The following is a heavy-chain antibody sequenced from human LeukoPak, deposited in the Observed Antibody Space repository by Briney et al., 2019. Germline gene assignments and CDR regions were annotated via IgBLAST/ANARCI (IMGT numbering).Heavy chain of an antibody. V-gene: IGHV4-4*07. CDR3: AREDGRDGYNYVAY. Sequence: SETLSLTCTVSSGSISSYYWSWIRQPAGKGLEWIGRIYTSGSTNYNPSLKSRVTMSIDTSKNQFSLKLSSVTAADTAVYYCAREDGRDGYNYVAYWGQGTLVTVSS. D-gene: IGHD5-24*01. CDR2: IYTSGST. J-gene: IGHJ4*02. CDR1: SGSISSYY.